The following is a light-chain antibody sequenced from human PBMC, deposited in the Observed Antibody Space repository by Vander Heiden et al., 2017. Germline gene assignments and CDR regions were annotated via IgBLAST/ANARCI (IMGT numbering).Light chain of an antibody. J-gene: IGKJ5*01. CDR3: QLDTTWPPVT. Sequence: EIVLTQSPATLSLSPGERATLSCRASQSVSRYLAWYQQKPGQAPRLLIYDASNRATGTPARFSGSAYGTDFTLTISRRDPEDFTVYYCQLDTTWPPVTFGQGTRMEIK. V-gene: IGKV3-11*01. CDR2: DAS. CDR1: QSVSRY.